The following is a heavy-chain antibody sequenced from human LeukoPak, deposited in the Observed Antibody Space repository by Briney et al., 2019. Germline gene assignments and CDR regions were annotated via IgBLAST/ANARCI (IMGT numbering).Heavy chain of an antibody. J-gene: IGHJ5*02. CDR1: GYAFSDVY. Sequence: GAPVKLSCKASGYAFSDVYFNWVRQAPGQGLEWMGWINPHSEASIYSQKFHGRVTMHTSTDTAYMELSRLRSDDTAVYYCVTASVTHTRDPWGPGTLVTVSS. V-gene: IGHV1-2*02. D-gene: IGHD5/OR15-5a*01. CDR3: VTASVTHTRDP. CDR2: INPHSEAS.